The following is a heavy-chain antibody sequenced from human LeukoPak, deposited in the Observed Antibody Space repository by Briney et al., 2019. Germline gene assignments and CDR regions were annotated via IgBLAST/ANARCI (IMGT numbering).Heavy chain of an antibody. CDR1: GYTFTSYG. V-gene: IGHV1-18*01. D-gene: IGHD2-15*01. J-gene: IGHJ4*02. CDR3: ARDWHCSGGSCHSDY. CDR2: ITVYNGNT. Sequence: ASVRVSCKASGYTFTSYGISWVRQAPGQGLEWMGWITVYNGNTNYTQKLQGRVTMTTDTSTSTAYMELRSLRSDDTAVYYCARDWHCSGGSCHSDYWGQGTLVTVSS.